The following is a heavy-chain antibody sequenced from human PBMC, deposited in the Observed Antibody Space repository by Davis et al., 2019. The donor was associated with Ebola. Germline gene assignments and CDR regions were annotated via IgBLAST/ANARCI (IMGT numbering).Heavy chain of an antibody. CDR3: VKDSSNIWFDI. CDR2: ISSDSDYI. J-gene: IGHJ3*02. D-gene: IGHD2/OR15-2a*01. CDR1: GFTFSTYS. Sequence: PGGSLRLSCAASGFTFSTYSMSWARQAPGKGLEWVSSISSDSDYIYYADSAKGRFAISRDNSRGTLYLQMNSLRVEDSAIYYCVKDSSNIWFDIWGQGTLVTVSS. V-gene: IGHV3-21*04.